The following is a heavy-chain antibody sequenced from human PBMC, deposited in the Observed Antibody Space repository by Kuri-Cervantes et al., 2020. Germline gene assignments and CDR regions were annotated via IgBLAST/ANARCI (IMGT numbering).Heavy chain of an antibody. CDR1: GYTFTSYA. J-gene: IGHJ4*02. CDR3: ARGEKFSGYSSSWYGL. Sequence: ASVKVSCKASGYTFTSYAMHWVRQAPGQRLEWMGWINAGNGNTKYSQKFQGRVTITRDTSASTAYMELSSPRSEDTAVYYCARGEKFSGYSSSWYGLWGQGTLVTVSS. V-gene: IGHV1-3*01. D-gene: IGHD6-13*01. CDR2: INAGNGNT.